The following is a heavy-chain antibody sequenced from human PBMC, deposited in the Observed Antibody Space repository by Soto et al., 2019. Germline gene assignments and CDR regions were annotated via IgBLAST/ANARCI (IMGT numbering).Heavy chain of an antibody. CDR1: GFTFSSYW. CDR3: ARPRHDGSGTPLDH. D-gene: IGHD3-22*01. CDR2: INSEGDNT. V-gene: IGHV3-74*01. J-gene: IGHJ4*02. Sequence: AGSLRLSCAASGFTFSSYWMHWVRQAPGKGLVWVSSINSEGDNTDYADSVKGRFIMSRDNAKNTLYLQMNSLRAEDTAVYYSARPRHDGSGTPLDHWGLGTLVTVSS.